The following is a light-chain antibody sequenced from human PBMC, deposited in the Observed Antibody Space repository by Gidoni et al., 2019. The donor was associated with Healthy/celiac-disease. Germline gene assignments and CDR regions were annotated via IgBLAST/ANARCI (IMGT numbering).Light chain of an antibody. J-gene: IGLJ1*01. Sequence: QSALTQPASASGSPGQSITISCTGTSSDVGSYNLVSWYQQHPGKAPKRMIYEVSKRPSGVSNRCSGSKSGNTASLTISGLQAEDEADYYCCSYAGRGVFGTGTKVTVL. V-gene: IGLV2-23*02. CDR2: EVS. CDR1: SSDVGSYNL. CDR3: CSYAGRGV.